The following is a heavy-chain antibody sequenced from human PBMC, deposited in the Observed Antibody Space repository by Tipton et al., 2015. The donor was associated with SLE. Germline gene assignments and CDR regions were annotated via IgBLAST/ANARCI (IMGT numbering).Heavy chain of an antibody. J-gene: IGHJ3*02. V-gene: IGHV3-7*01. CDR3: ARDYADTAIYAFDI. CDR1: GFTFSDYY. CDR2: IKQDGSEK. Sequence: SLRLSCAASGFTFSDYYMSWFRQAPGKGLEWVANIKQDGSEKYYVDSVKGRFTISRDNAKNSLYLQMNSLRAEDTAVYYCARDYADTAIYAFDIWGQGTMVTVSS. D-gene: IGHD5-18*01.